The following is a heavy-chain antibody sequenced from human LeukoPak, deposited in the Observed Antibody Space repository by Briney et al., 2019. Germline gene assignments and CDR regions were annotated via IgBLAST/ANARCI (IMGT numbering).Heavy chain of an antibody. CDR3: ARVFPVGTTSGY. CDR1: GGSFSGYY. J-gene: IGHJ4*02. CDR2: INHSGST. V-gene: IGHV4-34*01. Sequence: SETLSLTCAVYGGSFSGYYWSWIRQPPGKGLEWIGEINHSGSTNYDPSLKSRVTISVDTSKNQFSLKLSSVTAADTAVYYCARVFPVGTTSGYWGQGTLVTVSS. D-gene: IGHD1-1*01.